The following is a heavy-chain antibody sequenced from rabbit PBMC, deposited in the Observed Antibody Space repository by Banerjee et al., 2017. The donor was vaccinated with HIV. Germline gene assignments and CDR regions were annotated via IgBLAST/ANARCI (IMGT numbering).Heavy chain of an antibody. CDR1: GIDFSRYG. J-gene: IGHJ4*01. CDR3: ARDLAGVIGWNFNF. D-gene: IGHD4-1*01. Sequence: QEQLVESGGGLVTLGGSLKLSCKASGIDFSRYGISWVRQAPGKGLEWIAYIYPDYGSTDYASWAKGRFTISKTSSTTVTLQMTSLTAADTATYFCARDLAGVIGWNFNFWGPGTLVTVS. V-gene: IGHV1S45*01. CDR2: IYPDYGST.